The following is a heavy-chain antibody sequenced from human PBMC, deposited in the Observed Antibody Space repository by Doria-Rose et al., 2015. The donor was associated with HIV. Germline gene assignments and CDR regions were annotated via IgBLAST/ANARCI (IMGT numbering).Heavy chain of an antibody. CDR3: ARDRGDY. V-gene: IGHV4-4*07. CDR1: GDSIHNFY. Sequence: QVQLQESGPGLVKPSETLSLTCTVSGDSIHNFYWTWVRQAAGKGLERIGRIYSTGSTNYNPSLQSRVTISIDTSRSQFSLSLRSVTAADTAFYFCARDRGDYWGQGALVTVTS. CDR2: IYSTGST. J-gene: IGHJ4*02.